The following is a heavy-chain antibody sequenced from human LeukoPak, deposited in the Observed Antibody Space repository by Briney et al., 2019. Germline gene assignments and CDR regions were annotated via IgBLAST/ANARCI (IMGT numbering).Heavy chain of an antibody. Sequence: GRSLRLSCAASGFTVSSNYMNWVRQAPGKGLEWVSVIYSGGITYYADSVKGRFTISRDNSKNTLNLQMNSLRAEDTAVYYCARGSAGISNNYFDYWGQGNLVTVSS. CDR1: GFTVSSNY. V-gene: IGHV3-66*01. CDR3: ARGSAGISNNYFDY. CDR2: IYSGGIT. D-gene: IGHD6-13*01. J-gene: IGHJ4*02.